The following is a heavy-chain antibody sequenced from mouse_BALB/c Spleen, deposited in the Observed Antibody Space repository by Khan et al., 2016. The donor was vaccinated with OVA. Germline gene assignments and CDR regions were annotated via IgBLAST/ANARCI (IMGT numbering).Heavy chain of an antibody. CDR3: TRAYYGNDYYAMDN. CDR2: ISRGGGYT. J-gene: IGHJ4*01. CDR1: GFNFSSYG. D-gene: IGHD2-9*01. Sequence: EVELVESGGDLVKPGGSLKLSCAASGFNFSSYGMSWVRQTPDKRLEWVASISRGGGYTYYADSVKGRFTISRDNAKKTLYLQMSSLRSEDTAMFYCTRAYYGNDYYAMDNWGQGTSVTVSS. V-gene: IGHV5-6*01.